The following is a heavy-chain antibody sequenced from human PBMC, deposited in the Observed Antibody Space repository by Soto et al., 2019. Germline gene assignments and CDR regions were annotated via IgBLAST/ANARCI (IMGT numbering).Heavy chain of an antibody. CDR1: GGSISSGGYY. D-gene: IGHD5-18*01. CDR2: IYYSGST. Sequence: SETLSLTCTVSGGSISSGGYYWSWIRQHPGKGLEWIGYIYYSGSTYYNPSLKSRVTISVDTSKNQFSLKLSSVTAADTAVYYCARDVYSYGYGVDAFDIWGQGTMVTVSS. J-gene: IGHJ3*02. CDR3: ARDVYSYGYGVDAFDI. V-gene: IGHV4-31*03.